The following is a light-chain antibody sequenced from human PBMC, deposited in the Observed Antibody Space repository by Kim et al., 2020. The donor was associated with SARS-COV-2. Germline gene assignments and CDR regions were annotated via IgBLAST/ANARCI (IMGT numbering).Light chain of an antibody. Sequence: ASVELTCTLSSGHSSNAIAWHQKQPEKGPRYLMKVNSDGSHNKGDGIPDRFSGSSSGAERYLTISRLQSEDEADYYCPPWGTGTLVFGCGTQLTVL. CDR2: VNSDGSH. V-gene: IGLV4-69*01. J-gene: IGLJ3*02. CDR1: SGHSSNA. CDR3: PPWGTGTLV.